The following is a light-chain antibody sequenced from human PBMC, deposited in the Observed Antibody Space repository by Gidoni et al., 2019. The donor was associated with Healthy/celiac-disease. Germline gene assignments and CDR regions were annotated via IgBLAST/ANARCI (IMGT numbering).Light chain of an antibody. J-gene: IGKJ3*01. CDR3: QQSYSTPVT. CDR2: AAS. Sequence: DIQMTQTPSSLSASVGDRVTITCRASQSISSYLNRYQQKPGKAPKLLIYAASSLQSGVPSRFSGIGSGTDFTLTISSLQPEDFATYYCQQSYSTPVTFGPGTKVDIK. V-gene: IGKV1-39*01. CDR1: QSISSY.